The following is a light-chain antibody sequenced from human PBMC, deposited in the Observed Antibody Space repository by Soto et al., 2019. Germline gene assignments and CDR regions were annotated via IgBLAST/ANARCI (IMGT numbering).Light chain of an antibody. Sequence: EVVLTQSPGTLSLSPGERATLSCRVSQTISSSYLAWYQQKPGQAPRLLIYSASSRATDIPDRFSASGSGTDFTLTIDSLQPEDFATYFCQQTNTAPWTFGQGGKVDVK. CDR2: SAS. J-gene: IGKJ1*01. V-gene: IGKV3-20*01. CDR3: QQTNTAPWT. CDR1: QTISSSY.